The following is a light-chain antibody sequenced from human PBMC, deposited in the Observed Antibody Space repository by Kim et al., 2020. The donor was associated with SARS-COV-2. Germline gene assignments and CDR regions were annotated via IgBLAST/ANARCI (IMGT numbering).Light chain of an antibody. CDR2: QDS. Sequence: VAPGKTASITCSGDKMGDKYACWYQQKPGQSPVLVLYQDSKRPSGIPERFSGSNSGNTATLTISGTQAMDEADYYCQAWDSSTNYVFGTGTKVTVL. V-gene: IGLV3-1*01. CDR3: QAWDSSTNYV. J-gene: IGLJ1*01. CDR1: KMGDKY.